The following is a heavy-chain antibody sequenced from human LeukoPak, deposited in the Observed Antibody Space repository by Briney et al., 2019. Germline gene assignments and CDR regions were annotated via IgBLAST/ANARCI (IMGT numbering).Heavy chain of an antibody. CDR1: GGSFSGYY. D-gene: IGHD6-13*01. CDR3: ADRRSSRYSSSWYLLH. V-gene: IGHV4-34*01. Sequence: SETLSLTCAVYGGSFSGYYWSWIRQPPGKGLEWIGEINHSGSTNYNPSLKSRVTISVDTSKNQFSLKLSSVTAADTAVYYCADRRSSRYSSSWYLLHWGQGTLVTVSS. CDR2: INHSGST. J-gene: IGHJ4*02.